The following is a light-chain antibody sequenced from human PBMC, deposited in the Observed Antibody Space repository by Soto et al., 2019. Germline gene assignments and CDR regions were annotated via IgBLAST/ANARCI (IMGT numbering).Light chain of an antibody. CDR2: DVS. CDR3: SSYTTAYTWM. J-gene: IGLJ3*02. V-gene: IGLV2-14*03. Sequence: QSALTQPASVSGSPGQSITISCTGTRSDVGYYDYVSWYQQHPGKAPTLVIYDVSHRPSGVSDRFSGSKSGNTASLTISGLQAEDEGYYYCSSYTTAYTWMFGGGTKLTVL. CDR1: RSDVGYYDY.